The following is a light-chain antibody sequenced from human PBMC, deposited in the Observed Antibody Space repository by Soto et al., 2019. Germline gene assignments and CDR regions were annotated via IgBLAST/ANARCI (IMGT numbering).Light chain of an antibody. CDR2: EVS. CDR1: SSDVGSYHL. J-gene: IGLJ1*01. Sequence: QSALTQPASVSGSPGQSIAISCTGTSSDVGSYHLVSWYQHHPGKAPKLMIYEVSKRPSGVSNRFSGSKSDNTASLTISGLQDEDEADYFCCSYAGSWTYVFGTGTKVTVL. V-gene: IGLV2-23*02. CDR3: CSYAGSWTYV.